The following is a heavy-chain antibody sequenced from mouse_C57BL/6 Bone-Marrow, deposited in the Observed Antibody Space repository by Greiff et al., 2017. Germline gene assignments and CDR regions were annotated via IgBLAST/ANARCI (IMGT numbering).Heavy chain of an antibody. V-gene: IGHV1-81*01. J-gene: IGHJ2*01. Sequence: QVQLQQSGAELARPGASVKLSCKASGYTFTSYGMRWVKQRTGQGLEWIGEIYPRSGNTYYNEKFKGKATLTADKSSSTAYMELRSLTSEDSAVYVSERGGRLLYGEFDDWGQGTTLTVSS. CDR3: ERGGRLLYGEFDD. CDR2: IYPRSGNT. D-gene: IGHD1-1*01. CDR1: GYTFTSYG.